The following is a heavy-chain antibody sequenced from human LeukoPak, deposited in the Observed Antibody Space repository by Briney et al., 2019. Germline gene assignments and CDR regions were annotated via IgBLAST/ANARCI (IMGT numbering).Heavy chain of an antibody. CDR1: GFSFSTYS. V-gene: IGHV3-23*01. Sequence: GGSLRLSCAASGFSFSTYSMSWVRQAPGKGLEWVSVISDTGATKFYADSVKGRFTISRDNSKNTLYLQMSSLRAEDTAVYYCARAYCGGDCYHDYWGQGTLVTVSS. CDR2: ISDTGATK. J-gene: IGHJ4*02. CDR3: ARAYCGGDCYHDY. D-gene: IGHD2-21*02.